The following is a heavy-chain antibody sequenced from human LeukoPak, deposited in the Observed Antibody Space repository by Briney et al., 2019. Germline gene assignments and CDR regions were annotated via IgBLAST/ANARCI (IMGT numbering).Heavy chain of an antibody. Sequence: SETLCLTCAVYGGSLSGYYWSWIRQPPGKGLEWIGEINHSGSTNYNPSLKSRVTISVDTSKNQFSLKLSSVTAADTAVYYCARVWLFGMDVWGQGTTVTVSS. V-gene: IGHV4-34*01. CDR1: GGSLSGYY. J-gene: IGHJ6*02. CDR2: INHSGST. CDR3: ARVWLFGMDV. D-gene: IGHD3-10*01.